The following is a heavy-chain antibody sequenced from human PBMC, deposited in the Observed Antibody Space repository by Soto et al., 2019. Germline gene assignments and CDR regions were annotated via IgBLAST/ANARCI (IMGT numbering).Heavy chain of an antibody. CDR2: IYYSGST. J-gene: IGHJ4*02. Sequence: QVQLQESGPGLVKPSQTLSLTCTVSGGSISSGGYYWSWIRQHPGKGLEWIGYIYYSGSTYYNPSLKRIVTISVDTAKNQFSLKLSSVTAADTAVYYCARVEGVSSGYYYGFDYWGQGTLVTVSS. CDR1: GGSISSGGYY. D-gene: IGHD3-22*01. V-gene: IGHV4-31*01. CDR3: ARVEGVSSGYYYGFDY.